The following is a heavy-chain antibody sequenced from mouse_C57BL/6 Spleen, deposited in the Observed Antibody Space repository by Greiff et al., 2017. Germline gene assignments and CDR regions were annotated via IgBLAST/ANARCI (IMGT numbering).Heavy chain of an antibody. Sequence: EVKLQESGPELVKPGASVKMSCKASGYTFTDYNMHWVKQSHGKSLEWIGYINPNNGGTSSNQKFKGKATLTVNTSSSTAYMELRSLTSEDSAVYYCAREVGDYYGSSYSAWFAYWGQGTLVTVSA. CDR1: GYTFTDYN. J-gene: IGHJ3*01. V-gene: IGHV1-22*01. CDR3: AREVGDYYGSSYSAWFAY. CDR2: INPNNGGT. D-gene: IGHD1-1*01.